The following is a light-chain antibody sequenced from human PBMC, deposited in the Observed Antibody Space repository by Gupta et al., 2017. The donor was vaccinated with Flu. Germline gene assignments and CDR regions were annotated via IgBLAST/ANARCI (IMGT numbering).Light chain of an antibody. CDR1: QSAGST. J-gene: IGKJ1*01. Sequence: GERATLSCRASQSAGSTLAWYQHKPGQAPRLLIYGASTRATGIPARFSGSGSGTEFTLTISSLQSEDFAIYYCQQYYNGPRTFGQGTKVEIK. V-gene: IGKV3-15*01. CDR2: GAS. CDR3: QQYYNGPRT.